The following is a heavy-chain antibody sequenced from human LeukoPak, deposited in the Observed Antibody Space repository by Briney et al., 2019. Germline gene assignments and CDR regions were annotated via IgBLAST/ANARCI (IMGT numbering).Heavy chain of an antibody. J-gene: IGHJ4*02. Sequence: GGSLRLSCAASGFTFSSYAMSWVRQAPGKGLEGVGFIRSKAYGGTTEYAASVKGRFTISRDDSKSIAYLQMHSLKTEDTAVYYCTRRRGGYYLWGQGTLVTVYS. CDR2: IRSKAYGGTT. D-gene: IGHD3-22*01. V-gene: IGHV3-49*04. CDR1: GFTFSSYA. CDR3: TRRRGGYYL.